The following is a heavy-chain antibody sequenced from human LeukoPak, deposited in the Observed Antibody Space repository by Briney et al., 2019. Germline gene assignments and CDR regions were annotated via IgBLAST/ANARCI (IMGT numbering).Heavy chain of an antibody. CDR2: ISYDGSNK. J-gene: IGHJ4*02. V-gene: IGHV3-30-3*01. CDR3: ARDSLQSDFPTLIRQQLELDY. CDR1: GFTFSSYA. D-gene: IGHD6-13*01. Sequence: GGSLTLSCAASGFTFSSYAMLWVRHAPGKGLEGVVVISYDGSNKYYADSVKGRFTISRDNSKNTLYLQMNSLRAEDTAVYYCARDSLQSDFPTLIRQQLELDYWGQGTLVTVSS.